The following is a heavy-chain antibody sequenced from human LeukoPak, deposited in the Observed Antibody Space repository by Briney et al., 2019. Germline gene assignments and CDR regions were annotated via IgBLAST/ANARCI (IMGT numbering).Heavy chain of an antibody. CDR1: GFTFSNAW. V-gene: IGHV3-15*01. CDR2: IKSKTDGGTT. Sequence: PGGSLRLSCAASGFTFSNAWMSWVRQAPGKGLEWVGRIKSKTDGGTTDYAAPVKGRFTISRDDSKNTLYLQMNSLKPEDTAVYYCTTATAGLGYYYGMDVWGQGTTVTVSS. J-gene: IGHJ6*02. CDR3: TTATAGLGYYYGMDV.